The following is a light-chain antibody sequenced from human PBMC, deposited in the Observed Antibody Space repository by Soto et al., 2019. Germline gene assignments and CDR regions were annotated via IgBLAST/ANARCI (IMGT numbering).Light chain of an antibody. CDR1: QTISSW. Sequence: DIQRTQSPSTLSGSVGYSVTITCRASQTISSWLAWYQQKPGKAPKLLIYKASTLKSGVPSRFSGSGSGTEFTLTISSLQPDDFATYDCQHYNSYSEAFGQGTKVDIK. CDR3: QHYNSYSEA. CDR2: KAS. J-gene: IGKJ1*01. V-gene: IGKV1-5*03.